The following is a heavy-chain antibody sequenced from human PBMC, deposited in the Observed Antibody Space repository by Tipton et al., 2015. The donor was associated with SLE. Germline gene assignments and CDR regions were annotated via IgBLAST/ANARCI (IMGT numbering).Heavy chain of an antibody. CDR2: IHHSGET. J-gene: IGHJ5*02. V-gene: IGHV4-38-2*02. Sequence: TLSLTCTVSGVSISSGYYWGWIRQPPGKGLEWIGNIHHSGETFYNPTLKSRVIMSIDTSKSQFSLNLNSVTAADTAIYYCARSFEMGSIHTWGQGTLVTVSS. D-gene: IGHD5-24*01. CDR1: GVSISSGYY. CDR3: ARSFEMGSIHT.